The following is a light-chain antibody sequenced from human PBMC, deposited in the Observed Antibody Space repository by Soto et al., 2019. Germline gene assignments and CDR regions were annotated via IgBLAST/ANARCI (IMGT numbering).Light chain of an antibody. V-gene: IGKV3-15*01. CDR2: GAS. CDR3: QQYNERPPWT. CDR1: LTINTN. Sequence: EILLPHSQPPWSLSPGEGSPLSCGASLTINTNFAGYHPKPGQAPRLLIFGASSRATGVPGRFSGSGFGTEFTLSISSLQSEDFAVYYCQQYNERPPWTFGQGTTVEMK. J-gene: IGKJ1*01.